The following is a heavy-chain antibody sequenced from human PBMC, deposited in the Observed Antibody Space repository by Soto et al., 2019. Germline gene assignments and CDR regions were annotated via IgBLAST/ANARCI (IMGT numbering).Heavy chain of an antibody. D-gene: IGHD5-12*01. CDR3: ARGQEGVVATH. J-gene: IGHJ4*02. V-gene: IGHV4-34*01. CDR1: GGSLSGYY. Sequence: QVQLQQWGAGLLKPSETLSLNCAVNGGSLSGYYWSWIRQPPGKGLEWIGEIKDGGRTNYSPSLKSRAPISSDTSNNQFPLRLYSVTAADTGGYYCARGQEGVVATHWDQGTLVTVSS. CDR2: IKDGGRT.